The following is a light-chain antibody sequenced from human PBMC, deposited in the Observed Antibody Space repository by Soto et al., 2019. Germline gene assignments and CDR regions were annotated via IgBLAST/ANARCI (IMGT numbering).Light chain of an antibody. CDR3: QQYASSVT. Sequence: EILLTQSPDSLSLSPGDRATLSCRASQSFSSTFFAWYQQKPGQAPRLLIYGASSRATVIPDRFSGSGSGTDFTLTISRLEPEDCAVYYCQQYASSVTFGQGTKVEIK. J-gene: IGKJ1*01. V-gene: IGKV3-20*01. CDR1: QSFSSTF. CDR2: GAS.